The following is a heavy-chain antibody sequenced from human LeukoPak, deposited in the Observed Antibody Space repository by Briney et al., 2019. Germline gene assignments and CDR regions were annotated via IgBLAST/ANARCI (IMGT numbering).Heavy chain of an antibody. J-gene: IGHJ6*02. CDR3: AGGSPQFYYYYGMNV. V-gene: IGHV1-18*01. CDR2: ISAYNGNT. CDR1: GYTFTSYG. Sequence: GASVKVSCKASGYTFTSYGISWVRQAPGQGLEWMGWISAYNGNTNYAQKLQGRVTMTTDTFTSTAYMELRSLRSDDTAVYYCAGGSPQFYYYYGMNVWGQGTTVTVS. D-gene: IGHD5-24*01.